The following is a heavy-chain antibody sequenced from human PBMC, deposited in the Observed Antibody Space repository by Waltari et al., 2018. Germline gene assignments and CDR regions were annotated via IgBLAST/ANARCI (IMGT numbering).Heavy chain of an antibody. V-gene: IGHV3-9*01. CDR1: GFTFADYA. D-gene: IGHD3-10*01. CDR3: VKGGWGFGELYDQH. Sequence: EVQLVESGGGLAQPGRSLRLSCVASGFTFADYAMHWVRQRPGQGLEWVSGISWKSGGIGYADSTRGRFTISRDNAKKSLYLQMQSLRPDDTARYYCVKGGWGFGELYDQHWGQGTLVTVSS. CDR2: ISWKSGGI. J-gene: IGHJ1*01.